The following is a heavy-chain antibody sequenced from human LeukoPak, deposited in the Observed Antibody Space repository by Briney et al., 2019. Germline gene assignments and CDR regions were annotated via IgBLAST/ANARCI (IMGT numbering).Heavy chain of an antibody. J-gene: IGHJ5*02. CDR2: INHSGST. D-gene: IGHD3-10*01. CDR3: ATTSGSGTPHLCDP. CDR1: GGSICRYY. Sequence: SETLSLTCTVSGGSICRYYWSWIRQPPRKGLEWIGEINHSGSTHYNPSLKSRVTISVDPSKNQFSLKLSSVPAADTAVYYCATTSGSGTPHLCDPWGERTLVSVPS. V-gene: IGHV4-34*01.